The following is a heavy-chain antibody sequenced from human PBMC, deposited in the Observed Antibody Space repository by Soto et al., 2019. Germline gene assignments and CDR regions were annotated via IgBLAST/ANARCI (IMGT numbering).Heavy chain of an antibody. Sequence: QITLKESGPTLVKPTQTLTLTCTFSGFSLSTSGVGVGWIRQPPGKALEWLALIYWDDDKRYSPSLKSRLTFTKDTSKNQVVLTMTIMDPVDTATYYCSYLYSSSWFDYWGQGTLVTVSS. V-gene: IGHV2-5*02. CDR3: SYLYSSSWFDY. CDR2: IYWDDDK. J-gene: IGHJ4*02. CDR1: GFSLSTSGVG. D-gene: IGHD6-13*01.